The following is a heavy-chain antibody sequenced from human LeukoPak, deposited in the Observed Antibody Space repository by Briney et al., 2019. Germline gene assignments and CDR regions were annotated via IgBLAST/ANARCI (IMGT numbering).Heavy chain of an antibody. J-gene: IGHJ6*02. CDR2: IQGDGSST. V-gene: IGHV3-74*01. CDR1: GFTFSNYW. CDR3: ARKGTSPHGMDV. D-gene: IGHD3-10*01. Sequence: GGSLRLSCAASGFTFSNYWMHGVRQAPGKGLVWVSRIQGDGSSTAYADSVKGRFTISRDNAKNTLYLQMNSLRAEDTAVYYCARKGTSPHGMDVWGQGTTVTVSS.